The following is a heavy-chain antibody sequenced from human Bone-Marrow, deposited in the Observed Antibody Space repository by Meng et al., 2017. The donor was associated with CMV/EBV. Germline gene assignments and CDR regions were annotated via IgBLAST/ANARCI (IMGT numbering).Heavy chain of an antibody. V-gene: IGHV3-33*06. CDR1: GFTFSSYG. CDR2: IWYDGSNK. D-gene: IGHD3-3*01. CDR3: AKALNFWSGYYLDY. Sequence: ASGFTFSSYGMTWVRQAPGKGLEWVAVIWYDGSNKYYADSVKGRFTISRDNSKNTLYLQMNSLRAEDTAVYYCAKALNFWSGYYLDYWGQGTLVTVSS. J-gene: IGHJ4*02.